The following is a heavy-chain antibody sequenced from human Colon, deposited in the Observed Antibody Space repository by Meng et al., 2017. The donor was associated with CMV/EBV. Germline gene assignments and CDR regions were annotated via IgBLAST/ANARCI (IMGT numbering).Heavy chain of an antibody. Sequence: SETLSLTCTVSGGSISSFYWHWIRQSPGKGLEWIGYISYSGTTNYNPSLKSRVTISQDTSKNQFSLKLTSVTPADTAVYYCARVGGVDYYYYYGMDVWGQGTTVTVSS. J-gene: IGHJ6*02. CDR1: GGSISSFY. V-gene: IGHV4-59*01. CDR3: ARVGGVDYYYYYGMDV. D-gene: IGHD3-16*01. CDR2: ISYSGTT.